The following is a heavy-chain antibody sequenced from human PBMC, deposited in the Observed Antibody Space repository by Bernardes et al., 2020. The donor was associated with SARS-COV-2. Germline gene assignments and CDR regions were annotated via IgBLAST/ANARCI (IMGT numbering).Heavy chain of an antibody. CDR1: GFSFSIYW. J-gene: IGHJ4*02. V-gene: IGHV3-7*01. CDR3: ARLSNNADYYTDH. Sequence: GGSLRLSCVASGFSFSIYWMSWVRQAPGKGLEWVANINPDERKITYVDSVRGRFTVFRDNARNSLFLQMNNLRVEDAAVYYCARLSNNADYYTDHWGQGTLVTVPS. CDR2: INPDERKI. D-gene: IGHD3-3*01.